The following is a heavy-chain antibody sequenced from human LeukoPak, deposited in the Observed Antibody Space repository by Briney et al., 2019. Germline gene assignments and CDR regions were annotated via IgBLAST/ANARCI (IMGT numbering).Heavy chain of an antibody. CDR3: ARHGMGNWFDP. CDR1: GYSFTSYW. Sequence: GESLKISCKGSGYSFTSYWISWVRQMPGKGLEWMGRIDPSDSYTNYSPSFQGHVTISADKSISTTYLQWSSLKASDTAMYYCARHGMGNWFDPWGQGTLVPVSS. V-gene: IGHV5-10-1*01. J-gene: IGHJ5*02. D-gene: IGHD1-26*01. CDR2: IDPSDSYT.